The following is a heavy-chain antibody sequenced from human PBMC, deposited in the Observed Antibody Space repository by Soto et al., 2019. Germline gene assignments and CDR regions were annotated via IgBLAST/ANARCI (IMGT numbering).Heavy chain of an antibody. D-gene: IGHD1-1*01. Sequence: EVQLVESGGGLVQPGGSLRLSCAASGFTFSGYTMNWVRQAPGKGLEWVSYISSSSRTIYYADSVKGRFTISRDNAKNSLYLQMNSLRDEDTAVYYCAREVWYNWNGGGGMDVWGQGTTVTVSS. V-gene: IGHV3-48*02. CDR3: AREVWYNWNGGGGMDV. CDR2: ISSSSRTI. J-gene: IGHJ6*02. CDR1: GFTFSGYT.